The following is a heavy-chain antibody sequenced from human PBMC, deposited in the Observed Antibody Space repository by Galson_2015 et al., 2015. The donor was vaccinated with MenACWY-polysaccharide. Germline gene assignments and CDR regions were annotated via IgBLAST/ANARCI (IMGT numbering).Heavy chain of an antibody. J-gene: IGHJ4*02. D-gene: IGHD1-26*01. CDR3: ARVEKYSGSYYILH. Sequence: ETLSLTCAVSDYSIRSGYFWGWIRQPPGKGLEWIASIFHSGTTYYNPSLKSRVTISVDTSKNQFSLKLSSVTAADTAVYYCARVEKYSGSYYILHWGQGTLVTVSS. V-gene: IGHV4-38-2*01. CDR1: DYSIRSGYF. CDR2: IFHSGTT.